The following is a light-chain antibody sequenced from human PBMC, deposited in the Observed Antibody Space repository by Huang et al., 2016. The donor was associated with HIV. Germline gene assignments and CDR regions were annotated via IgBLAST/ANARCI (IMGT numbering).Light chain of an antibody. Sequence: ELVLTQSPATLSLSPGQRATLSCRGSQSVSSYLAWYQQKPGQAPRLIIYDTSKRATGVPARFSGSGSGTDFTLTINRLEPEDFAVYYCQQHSNWPLLGQGTKLEI. CDR3: QQHSNWPL. CDR1: QSVSSY. V-gene: IGKV3-11*01. CDR2: DTS. J-gene: IGKJ2*01.